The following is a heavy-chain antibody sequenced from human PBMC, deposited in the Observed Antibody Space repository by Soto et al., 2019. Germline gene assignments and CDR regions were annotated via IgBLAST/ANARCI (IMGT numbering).Heavy chain of an antibody. CDR2: IGTAGDT. J-gene: IGHJ6*02. D-gene: IGHD6-13*01. CDR1: GFTFSSYD. Sequence: PGGSLRLSCAASGFTFSSYDMHWVRQATGKGLEWVSAIGTAGDTYYPGSVKGRFTISRENAKNSLYLQMNSLRAEDTAVYYCARGGSSSSWYSNYYYYGMDVWGQGTTVTVSS. CDR3: ARGGSSSSWYSNYYYYGMDV. V-gene: IGHV3-13*01.